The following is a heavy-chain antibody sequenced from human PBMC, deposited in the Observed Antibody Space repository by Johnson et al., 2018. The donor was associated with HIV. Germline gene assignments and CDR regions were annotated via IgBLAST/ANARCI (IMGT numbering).Heavy chain of an antibody. J-gene: IGHJ3*02. V-gene: IGHV3-30*02. CDR1: GFTFSSYG. CDR2: IRYDGSNK. D-gene: IGHD1-26*01. Sequence: QVQLVESGGGVVQPGGSLRLSCAASGFTFSSYGMHWVRQAPGKGLEWVAFIRYDGSNKYYADSVKGRFTISRDNSKNTLYLQMNSLRAEDTAGYYWAKDTVSGSYYDAFDIWGQGTMVTVSS. CDR3: AKDTVSGSYYDAFDI.